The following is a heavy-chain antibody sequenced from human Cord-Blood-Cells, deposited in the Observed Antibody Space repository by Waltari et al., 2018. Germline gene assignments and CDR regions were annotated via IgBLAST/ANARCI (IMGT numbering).Heavy chain of an antibody. D-gene: IGHD3-3*01. J-gene: IGHJ4*02. CDR1: GYSFTSYW. CDR2: IYPGDSDT. Sequence: EVQLVQSGAEVKKPGESLKISCKGSGYSFTSYWIGWVRQMPGKGLEWMGIIYPGDSDTRYSPSFQGQVTISADKSIITAYLQWSSLKASDTAMYYCARLLPSDYDFWSGYSAFDYWGQGTLVTVSS. V-gene: IGHV5-51*01. CDR3: ARLLPSDYDFWSGYSAFDY.